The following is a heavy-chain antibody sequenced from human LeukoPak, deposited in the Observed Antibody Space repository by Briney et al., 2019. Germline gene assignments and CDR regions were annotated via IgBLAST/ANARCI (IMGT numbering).Heavy chain of an antibody. CDR3: ARDFKSSGWHYFDY. Sequence: GGSLRLSCEASGFTFSSYAMHWVRQAPGKGLEWVAVISYDGSNKYYADSVKGRFTISRDNSKNTLYLQMNSLRAEDTAVYYCARDFKSSGWHYFDYWGQGTLVTVSS. D-gene: IGHD6-19*01. V-gene: IGHV3-30*04. CDR2: ISYDGSNK. CDR1: GFTFSSYA. J-gene: IGHJ4*02.